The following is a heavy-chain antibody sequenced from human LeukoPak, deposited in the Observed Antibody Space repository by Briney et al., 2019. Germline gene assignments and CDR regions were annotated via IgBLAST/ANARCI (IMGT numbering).Heavy chain of an antibody. V-gene: IGHV1-3*01. CDR1: GYTFTNYA. D-gene: IGHD2-15*01. J-gene: IGHJ4*02. CDR2: INSGNGNT. Sequence: GASVKVSCKASGYTFTNYAIHWVRQAPGQRLEWMGWINSGNGNTKYSLEFQGRVVITRDTSASTAYMDLSSLRSDDTALYYCAREWLSSGDSHYSHWGQGILVTVSS. CDR3: AREWLSSGDSHYSH.